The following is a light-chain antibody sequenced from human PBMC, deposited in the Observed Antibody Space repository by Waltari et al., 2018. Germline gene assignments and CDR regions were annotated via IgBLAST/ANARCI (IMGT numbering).Light chain of an antibody. Sequence: DIQMTQSPSTLSASVGDRVNITCRASQSISSWLAWYQQKPGKSPKLLIYKASSLASGVPSRFSGSGSGTEFTLTISSLQPDDFATYYCQQYNSYWTFGQGTKVEIK. CDR1: QSISSW. CDR3: QQYNSYWT. J-gene: IGKJ1*01. V-gene: IGKV1-5*03. CDR2: KAS.